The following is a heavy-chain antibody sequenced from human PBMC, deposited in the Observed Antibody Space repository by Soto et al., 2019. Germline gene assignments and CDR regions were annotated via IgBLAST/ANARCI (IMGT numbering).Heavy chain of an antibody. V-gene: IGHV3-23*01. Sequence: EVQLLESGGGLVQPGGSLRLSCAASGFTFSSYAMSWVRQAPGKGLEWVSGITASGGTTYYADSVKGRFTISRDNSKSTLYLQMNSLRAEDTAVYYCAEDRPMVRGVLDYWGQGTLVTVSS. CDR2: ITASGGTT. D-gene: IGHD3-10*01. J-gene: IGHJ4*02. CDR1: GFTFSSYA. CDR3: AEDRPMVRGVLDY.